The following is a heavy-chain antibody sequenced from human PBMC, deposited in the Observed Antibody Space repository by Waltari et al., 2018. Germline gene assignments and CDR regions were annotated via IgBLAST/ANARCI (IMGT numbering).Heavy chain of an antibody. V-gene: IGHV3-48*01. D-gene: IGHD7-27*01. CDR1: GFTFNPYS. Sequence: EVQLVQSGGDLVQPGGSLRLSCEASGFTFNPYSMAWVRQAPGKGLEWFSYITSRSSTIYYADSVRGRFTTSRDNAKNSLYLQMNSLRVEDTAVYYCARVGGAALTEGFDYWGQGTLVTVAS. CDR3: ARVGGAALTEGFDY. J-gene: IGHJ4*02. CDR2: ITSRSSTI.